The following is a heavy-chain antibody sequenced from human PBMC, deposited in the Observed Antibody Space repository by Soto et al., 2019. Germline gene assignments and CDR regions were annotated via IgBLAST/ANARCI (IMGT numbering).Heavy chain of an antibody. CDR3: AKFGYDILTGYPGWFDP. Sequence: GVLRLSCAPSVFTFSSYAMSWVRQAPGKGLEWVSAISGSGGSTYYADSVKGRFTISRDNSKNTLYLQMNSLRAEDTAVYYCAKFGYDILTGYPGWFDPWGQGTLVTVSS. J-gene: IGHJ5*02. CDR2: ISGSGGST. CDR1: VFTFSSYA. D-gene: IGHD3-9*01. V-gene: IGHV3-23*01.